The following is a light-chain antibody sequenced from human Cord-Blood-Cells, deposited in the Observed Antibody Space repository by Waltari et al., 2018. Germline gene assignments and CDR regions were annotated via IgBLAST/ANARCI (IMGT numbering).Light chain of an antibody. Sequence: DIQMNQSPSTLSASVGVRVTITCRASQSLSSWLAWYQQKPGKAPKLLIYKASSLESGVPSRFSGSGSGTEFTLAISSLQPDDFATYYCQQYNSYHSFGQGTKLEIK. CDR3: QQYNSYHS. CDR2: KAS. CDR1: QSLSSW. V-gene: IGKV1-5*03. J-gene: IGKJ2*03.